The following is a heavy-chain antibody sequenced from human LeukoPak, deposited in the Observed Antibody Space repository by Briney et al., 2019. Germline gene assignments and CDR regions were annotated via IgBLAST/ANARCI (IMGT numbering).Heavy chain of an antibody. CDR1: GGSFSGYY. CDR2: INHSGST. J-gene: IGHJ4*02. V-gene: IGHV4-34*01. CDR3: ARGRRY. Sequence: PSETLSLTCAVYGGSFSGYYWSWIRQPPGKGLEWIGEINHSGSTNYNPSLKSRVTISVDTSKNQFSLELSSVTAADTAVYYCARGRRYWGQGTLVTVSS.